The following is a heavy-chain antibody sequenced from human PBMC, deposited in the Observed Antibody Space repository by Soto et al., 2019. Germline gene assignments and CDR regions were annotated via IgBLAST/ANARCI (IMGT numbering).Heavy chain of an antibody. CDR1: GFTFSGSA. CDR3: SRPSRGPPGMDV. CDR2: IRNKANNYAT. Sequence: EVQLVESGGGLVQPGGSLKLSCAASGFTFSGSAMHWVRQASGKGLEWVGRIRNKANNYATAYAASVKGRFTISRDDSKSTAYLQMNSLKTEDTAVYYCSRPSRGPPGMDVWGQGTTVTVSS. D-gene: IGHD1-26*01. V-gene: IGHV3-73*01. J-gene: IGHJ6*02.